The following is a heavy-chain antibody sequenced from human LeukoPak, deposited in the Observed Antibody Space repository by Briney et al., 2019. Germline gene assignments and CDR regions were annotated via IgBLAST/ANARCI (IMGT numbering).Heavy chain of an antibody. V-gene: IGHV5-51*01. CDR2: IYPGDSDT. Sequence: ESLKISGKGSGYSFTSYWIGWVGQMPGKGLEWMGIIYPGDSDTRYSPSFQGQVTISADKSISTAYLQWSSLKASDTAMYYCARSTVPNSPDWFDPWGQGTLVTVSS. CDR1: GYSFTSYW. D-gene: IGHD4-17*01. J-gene: IGHJ5*02. CDR3: ARSTVPNSPDWFDP.